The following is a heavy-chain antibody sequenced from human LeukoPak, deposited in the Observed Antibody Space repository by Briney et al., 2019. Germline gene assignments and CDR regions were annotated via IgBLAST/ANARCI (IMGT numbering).Heavy chain of an antibody. V-gene: IGHV3-21*01. Sequence: PGGSLRLSCAASGFTFSSYSMNWVRQAPGKGLEWVSSISSSSSYIYYADSVKGRFTISRDNAKNSLYLQMNSLRAEDTAVYYCARDSPVVVVPAAMEWGYWGQGTLVTVSS. CDR1: GFTFSSYS. D-gene: IGHD2-2*01. CDR3: ARDSPVVVVPAAMEWGY. J-gene: IGHJ4*02. CDR2: ISSSSSYI.